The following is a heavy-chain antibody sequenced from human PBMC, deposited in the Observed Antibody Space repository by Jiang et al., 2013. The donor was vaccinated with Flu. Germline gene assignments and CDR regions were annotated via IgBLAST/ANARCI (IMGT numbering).Heavy chain of an antibody. D-gene: IGHD3-22*01. CDR3: ARSFGGYYLSYFDY. J-gene: IGHJ4*02. V-gene: IGHV6-1*01. CDR1: GDSVSTNNAS. CDR2: TYYRSKWYN. Sequence: SQTLSLTCAISGDSVSTNNASRNWIRQSPSRGLEWLGRTYYRSKWYNDYTKSVKSRITINPDTSKNRFSLQLNSVTPEDTAVYYCARSFGGYYLSYFDYWGQGTLVTVSS.